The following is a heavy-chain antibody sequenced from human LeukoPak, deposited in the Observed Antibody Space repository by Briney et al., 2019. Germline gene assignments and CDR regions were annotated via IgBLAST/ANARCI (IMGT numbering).Heavy chain of an antibody. CDR2: ISSGSKTI. D-gene: IGHD1-26*01. CDR1: GFTFSSYE. J-gene: IGHJ4*02. Sequence: GGSLILSCAASGFTFSSYEVNWVRQAPGKGLEWLSYISSGSKTINYADSVKGRFTLSRDNTRNSLYLQMNSLRAEDTAVYYCVRLSGSYFDYWGQGTLVTVSS. CDR3: VRLSGSYFDY. V-gene: IGHV3-48*03.